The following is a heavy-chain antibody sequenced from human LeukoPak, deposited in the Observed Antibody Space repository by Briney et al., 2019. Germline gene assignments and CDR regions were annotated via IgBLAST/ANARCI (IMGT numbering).Heavy chain of an antibody. J-gene: IGHJ3*02. CDR2: INPNSGGT. D-gene: IGHD3-3*01. Sequence: ASVKVSCKASGYTFTGYYMHWVRQAPGRGLEWMGWINPNSGGTNYAQKFQGRVTMTRDTSISTAYMELSRLRSDDTAVYYCARVKDFWSGYYPRVKGLDAFDIWGQGTMVTVSS. V-gene: IGHV1-2*02. CDR3: ARVKDFWSGYYPRVKGLDAFDI. CDR1: GYTFTGYY.